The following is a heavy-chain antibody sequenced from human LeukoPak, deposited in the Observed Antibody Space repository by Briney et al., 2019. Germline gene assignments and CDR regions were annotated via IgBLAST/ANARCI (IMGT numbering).Heavy chain of an antibody. V-gene: IGHV4-59*01. CDR2: IYYSGST. J-gene: IGHJ4*02. CDR3: ARGALYYYDSSGYYPTEPFDY. D-gene: IGHD3-22*01. Sequence: SETLSLTCAVYGGSFSGYYWSWIRQPPGKGLEWIGYIYYSGSTNYNPSLKSRVTISVDTSKNQFSLKLSSVTAADTAVYYCARGALYYYDSSGYYPTEPFDYWGQGTLVTVSS. CDR1: GGSFSGYY.